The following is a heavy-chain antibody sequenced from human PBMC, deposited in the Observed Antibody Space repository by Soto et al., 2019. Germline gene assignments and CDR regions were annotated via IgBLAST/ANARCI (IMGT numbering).Heavy chain of an antibody. D-gene: IGHD4-17*01. CDR1: GFTFSSYA. J-gene: IGHJ4*02. Sequence: EVQLLESGGGLVQPGGSLRLSCAASGFTFSSYAMSWVRQAPGKGLEWVSAISGSGGSTYYADSVKGRFTISRDNSKNTLYLQMNSLRAEDTAAYYCARTMTTVTTIRYWGQGTLVTVSS. V-gene: IGHV3-23*01. CDR2: ISGSGGST. CDR3: ARTMTTVTTIRY.